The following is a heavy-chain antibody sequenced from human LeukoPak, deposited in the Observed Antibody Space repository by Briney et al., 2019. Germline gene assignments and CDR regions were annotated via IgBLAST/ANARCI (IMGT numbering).Heavy chain of an antibody. J-gene: IGHJ5*02. V-gene: IGHV4-39*01. CDR1: GGSISSSSYY. CDR3: ARHFFLPACYDFWSGYPRGWFDP. Sequence: SETLSLTCTVSGGSISSSSYYWGWIRQPPGKGLEWIGSIYYSGSTYYNPSLKSRVTISVDTSKNQFSLKLSSVTAADTAVYYCARHFFLPACYDFWSGYPRGWFDPWGQGTLVTVSS. D-gene: IGHD3-3*01. CDR2: IYYSGST.